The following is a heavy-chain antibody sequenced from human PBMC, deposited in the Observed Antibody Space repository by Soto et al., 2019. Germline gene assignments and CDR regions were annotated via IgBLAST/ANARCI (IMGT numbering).Heavy chain of an antibody. CDR1: GGSFSSYY. Sequence: SETLSLTCAVYGGSFSSYYWSWIRQPPGKGLEWIGEINHSGSTNYNPSLKSRVTISVDTSKTQFSLKLSSVTAADTAVYYCARGLKFWSGYPRYYYYYGMDVWGQGTTVTVSS. D-gene: IGHD3-3*01. CDR3: ARGLKFWSGYPRYYYYYGMDV. V-gene: IGHV4-34*01. CDR2: INHSGST. J-gene: IGHJ6*02.